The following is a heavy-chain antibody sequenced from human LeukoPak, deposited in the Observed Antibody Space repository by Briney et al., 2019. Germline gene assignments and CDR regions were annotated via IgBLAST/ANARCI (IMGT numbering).Heavy chain of an antibody. CDR1: GGTFSSYA. Sequence: ASVKVSCKASGGTFSSYAISWVRQAPGKGLEWVSAISGSGGSTYYADSVKGRFTISRDNSKNTLYLQMNSLRAEDTAVYYCAKDPWVRGVFDYWGQGTLVTVSS. J-gene: IGHJ4*02. CDR2: ISGSGGST. V-gene: IGHV3-23*01. CDR3: AKDPWVRGVFDY. D-gene: IGHD3-10*01.